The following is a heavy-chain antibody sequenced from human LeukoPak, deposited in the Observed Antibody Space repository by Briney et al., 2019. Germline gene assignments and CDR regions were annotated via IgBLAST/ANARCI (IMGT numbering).Heavy chain of an antibody. CDR3: ATGLLTAIAGDFDY. V-gene: IGHV4-39*01. J-gene: IGHJ4*02. D-gene: IGHD2-21*02. Sequence: SETLSLTCTVSGGSISSSSYYWGWIRQPPGKGLDWIGSMYDSGSTYYNPSLKSRVTISVDTSKNQFSLKLSSVTAADTAVYYCATGLLTAIAGDFDYWGQGTLVTVSS. CDR2: MYDSGST. CDR1: GGSISSSSYY.